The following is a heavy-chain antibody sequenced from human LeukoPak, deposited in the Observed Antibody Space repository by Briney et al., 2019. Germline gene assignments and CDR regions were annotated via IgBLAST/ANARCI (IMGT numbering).Heavy chain of an antibody. V-gene: IGHV4-59*01. D-gene: IGHD3-10*01. Sequence: SETLSLTCTISGGSISSYYWSWIRQPPGKGLEWIGYIYYSGSTNYNPSLKSRVTISVDTSKNQFSLKLSSVTAAVTAVYYCAREGHYYGSGSYYPHWGQGTLVTVSS. CDR1: GGSISSYY. J-gene: IGHJ4*02. CDR2: IYYSGST. CDR3: AREGHYYGSGSYYPH.